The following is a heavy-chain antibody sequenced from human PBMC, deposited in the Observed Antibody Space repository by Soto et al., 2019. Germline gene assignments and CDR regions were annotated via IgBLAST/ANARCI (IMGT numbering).Heavy chain of an antibody. J-gene: IGHJ4*02. CDR2: MNPNSGNT. Sequence: ASVKVSCKASGYTFNSYDINWVRQATGQGLEWMGWMNPNSGNTGYAQKFQGRVTMTRNTSISTAYMELSSLRSEDTAVYYCARGRVPYGSGSYYAYWGQGTLVTVSS. D-gene: IGHD3-10*01. CDR1: GYTFNSYD. CDR3: ARGRVPYGSGSYYAY. V-gene: IGHV1-8*01.